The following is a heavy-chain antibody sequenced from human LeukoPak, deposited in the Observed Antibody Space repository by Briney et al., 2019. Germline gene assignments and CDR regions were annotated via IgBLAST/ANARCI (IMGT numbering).Heavy chain of an antibody. CDR2: IYYSGST. D-gene: IGHD6-19*01. CDR3: ARLRSSGWYSADYYYYGMDV. Sequence: SETLSLTCAVYGGSFSGYYWSWIRQPPGKGLEWIGYIYYSGSTNYNPSLKSRVTISVDTSKNQFSLKLSSVTAADTAVYYCARLRSSGWYSADYYYYGMDVWGQGTTVTVSS. J-gene: IGHJ6*02. CDR1: GGSFSGYY. V-gene: IGHV4-59*08.